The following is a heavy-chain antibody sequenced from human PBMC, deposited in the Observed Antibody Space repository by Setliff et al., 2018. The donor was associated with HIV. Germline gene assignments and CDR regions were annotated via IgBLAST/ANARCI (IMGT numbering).Heavy chain of an antibody. V-gene: IGHV1-18*01. CDR1: GGTFSTYT. D-gene: IGHD2-15*01. CDR3: ARVLIGGRDIVVGAHDY. Sequence: ASVKVSCKTSGGTFSTYTIAWVRQAPGQGPEWMGWISVDSGDSYYGQKFQDRVIMTADTSTNTAYMELRSLRSDDSAIYYCARVLIGGRDIVVGAHDYWGQGTLVTVSS. J-gene: IGHJ4*02. CDR2: ISVDSGDS.